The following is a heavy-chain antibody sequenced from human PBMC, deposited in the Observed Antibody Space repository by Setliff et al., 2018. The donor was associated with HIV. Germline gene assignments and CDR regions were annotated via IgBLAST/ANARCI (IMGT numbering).Heavy chain of an antibody. Sequence: KPSETLSLTCTVSRGPISRYYWSWIRQPPGKGLEWIGYIYYTGTTKYNPSLKSRVTMSVDTSKNQLSLKLSSLTAADTAVYYCARDRPPSTVDMLGAFDRWGQGTMVTVSS. CDR3: ARDRPPSTVDMLGAFDR. CDR2: IYYTGTT. V-gene: IGHV4-59*01. CDR1: RGPISRYY. D-gene: IGHD4-17*01. J-gene: IGHJ3*02.